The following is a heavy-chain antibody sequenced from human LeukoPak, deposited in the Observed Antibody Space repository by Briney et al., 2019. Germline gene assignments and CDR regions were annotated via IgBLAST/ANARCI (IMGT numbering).Heavy chain of an antibody. CDR2: IIPILGIA. CDR1: GGTFSSYA. V-gene: IGHV1-69*04. Sequence: SVKVSCKASGGTFSSYAIGWVRQAPGQGLEWMGRIIPILGIANYAQKFQGRVTITADKSTSTAYMELSSLRSEDTAVYYCAGGLYPYYYGMDVWGQGTTVTVSS. J-gene: IGHJ6*02. CDR3: AGGLYPYYYGMDV. D-gene: IGHD2-2*02.